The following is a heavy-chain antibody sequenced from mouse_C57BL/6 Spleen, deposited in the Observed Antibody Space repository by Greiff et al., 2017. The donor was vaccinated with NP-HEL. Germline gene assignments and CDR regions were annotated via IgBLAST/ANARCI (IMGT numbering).Heavy chain of an antibody. CDR3: ARSGGSSGYVDY. CDR2: INPNNGGT. CDR1: GYTFTDYN. D-gene: IGHD3-2*02. J-gene: IGHJ2*01. Sequence: EVQLQQSGPELVKPGASVKIPCKASGYTFTDYNMDWVKQSHGKSLEWIGDINPNNGGTIYNQKFKGKATLTVDKSSSTAYMELRSLTSEDTTVYYCARSGGSSGYVDYWGQGTTRTVSS. V-gene: IGHV1-18*01.